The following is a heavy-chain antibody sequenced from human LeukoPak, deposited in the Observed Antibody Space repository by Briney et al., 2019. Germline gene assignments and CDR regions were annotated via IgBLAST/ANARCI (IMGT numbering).Heavy chain of an antibody. Sequence: PGGSLRLSCAASGFTFSNAWMSWVRQAPGKGLEWVGRIKSKTDGGTTDYAAPVKGRFTISRDDSKNTLYLQMNSLKTEDTAVYYCKSSDSSGYYSPYFDYWGQGTLVTVSS. CDR2: IKSKTDGGTT. CDR3: KSSDSSGYYSPYFDY. D-gene: IGHD3-22*01. CDR1: GFTFSNAW. V-gene: IGHV3-15*01. J-gene: IGHJ4*02.